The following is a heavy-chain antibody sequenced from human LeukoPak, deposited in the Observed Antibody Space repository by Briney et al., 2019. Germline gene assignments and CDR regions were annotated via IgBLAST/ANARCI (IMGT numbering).Heavy chain of an antibody. D-gene: IGHD6-6*01. V-gene: IGHV3-30*02. CDR3: ARERAIASLRPYYFDY. J-gene: IGHJ4*02. CDR1: GFTFSSYG. Sequence: PGGSLRLSCAASGFTFSSYGMHWVRQAPGKGLEWVAIQRFDGRNKYYADSGKGRFTISRDNSKNTLYLQMNSLRAKDTAVYYCARERAIASLRPYYFDYWGQGTLGTVSS. CDR2: QRFDGRNK.